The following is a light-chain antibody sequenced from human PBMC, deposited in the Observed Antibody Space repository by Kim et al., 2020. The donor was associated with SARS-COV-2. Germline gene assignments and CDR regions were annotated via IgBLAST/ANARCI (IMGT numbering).Light chain of an antibody. CDR3: QQYNTSLRT. CDR1: QSIHKW. V-gene: IGKV1-5*01. CDR2: DAS. J-gene: IGKJ1*01. Sequence: DIQMTQSPSTLSASVGDRVTITCRASQSIHKWLAWYQQKPGTAPKLLIYDASDLEDGVPSRFNGNGSGTEFSLTIGSPQPDDFATYYCQQYNTSLRTFGQGTKVDIK.